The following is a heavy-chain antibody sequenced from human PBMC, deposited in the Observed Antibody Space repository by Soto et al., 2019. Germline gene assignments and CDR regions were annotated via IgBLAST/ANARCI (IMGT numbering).Heavy chain of an antibody. Sequence: ASVKVSCKASGYTFTSYGISWVRQAPGQGLEWMGWISAYNGNTNYAQKLQGRVTMTTDTSTSTAYMELRSLRSDDTAVYYCARGVPPGIAAGGPPVAEWFDPWGQGTLVTVYS. D-gene: IGHD6-13*01. J-gene: IGHJ5*02. CDR1: GYTFTSYG. CDR3: ARGVPPGIAAGGPPVAEWFDP. V-gene: IGHV1-18*01. CDR2: ISAYNGNT.